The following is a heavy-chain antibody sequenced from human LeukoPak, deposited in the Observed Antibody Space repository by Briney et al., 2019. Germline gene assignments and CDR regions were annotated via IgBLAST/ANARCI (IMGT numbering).Heavy chain of an antibody. D-gene: IGHD6-6*01. CDR2: INPNSGGT. CDR3: ASRLEYSSSLPDV. J-gene: IGHJ6*04. V-gene: IGHV1-2*06. Sequence: ASVKVSCKASGYTFTGYYMHWVRQAPGQGLEWMGRINPNSGGTNYAQKFQGRVTMTRGTSISTAYMELSRLRSDDTAVYYCASRLEYSSSLPDVWGKGTTVTVSS. CDR1: GYTFTGYY.